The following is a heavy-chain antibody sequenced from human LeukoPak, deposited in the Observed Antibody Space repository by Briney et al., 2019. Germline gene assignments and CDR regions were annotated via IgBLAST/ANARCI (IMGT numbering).Heavy chain of an antibody. V-gene: IGHV1-2*06. Sequence: ASVKGSCKASGYTFTGYYMHWVRQAPGQGLESMGRINPNSGGTNYAQKFQGRVTMTRDTSISTAYMELSRLRSDDTAVYYCARDPSTVTTGTIYYYYYMDVWGKGTTVTVSS. D-gene: IGHD4-17*01. CDR3: ARDPSTVTTGTIYYYYYMDV. CDR1: GYTFTGYY. CDR2: INPNSGGT. J-gene: IGHJ6*03.